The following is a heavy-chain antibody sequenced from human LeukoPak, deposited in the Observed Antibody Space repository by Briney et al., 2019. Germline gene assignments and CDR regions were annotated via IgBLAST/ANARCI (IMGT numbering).Heavy chain of an antibody. D-gene: IGHD3-10*01. CDR3: ARVARRFGGPRLFDS. CDR1: GFTFSSYG. Sequence: GGSLRLSCAASGFTFSSYGMNWVRQAPGKGLEWVSCISSSSSYINYADSVKGRFTISRDNAKNSLYLQMNSLRAEDTALYYCARVARRFGGPRLFDSGDQGTLVTVP. CDR2: ISSSSSYI. V-gene: IGHV3-21*01. J-gene: IGHJ5*01.